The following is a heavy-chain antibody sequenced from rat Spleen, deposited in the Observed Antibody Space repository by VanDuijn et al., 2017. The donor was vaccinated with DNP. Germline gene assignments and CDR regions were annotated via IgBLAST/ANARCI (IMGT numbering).Heavy chain of an antibody. CDR1: GFTFSDYY. Sequence: EVQLVESGGGLVQPGRSLKLSCAASGFTFSDYYMAWVRQTPTKGLDWVAYISYDGRSNYRGDSVKGRFTISRDNAKSTLYLQMNSLRSEDMATYYCARHVLPLRVWDYWGQGVMVTVSS. CDR3: ARHVLPLRVWDY. J-gene: IGHJ2*01. D-gene: IGHD1-4*01. CDR2: ISYDGRSN. V-gene: IGHV5-22*01.